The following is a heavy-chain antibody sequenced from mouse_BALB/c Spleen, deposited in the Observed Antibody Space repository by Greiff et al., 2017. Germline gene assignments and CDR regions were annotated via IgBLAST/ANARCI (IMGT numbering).Heavy chain of an antibody. D-gene: IGHD2-4*01. CDR1: GFSLTGYG. CDR3: AKHGGITTTWFAY. V-gene: IGHV2-6-7*01. Sequence: VHLVESGPGLVAPSQSLSITCTVSGFSLTGYGVNWVRQPPGKGLEWLGMIWGDGSTDYNSALKSRLSISKDNSKSQVFLKMNSLQTDDTAMYYCAKHGGITTTWFAYWGQGTLVTVSA. CDR2: IWGDGST. J-gene: IGHJ3*01.